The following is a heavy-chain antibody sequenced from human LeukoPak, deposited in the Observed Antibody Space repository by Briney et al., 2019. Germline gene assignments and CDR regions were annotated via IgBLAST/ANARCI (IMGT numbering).Heavy chain of an antibody. J-gene: IGHJ3*02. CDR1: GGSISSSSYY. Sequence: SETLSLTCTVSGGSISSSSYYWGWIRQPPGKGLEWIGSIYYSGSTYYNPSLKSRVTISVDTSKNQFSLKLGSVTAADTAVYYCARRGSSWYWLAFDIWGQGTMVTVSS. CDR3: ARRGSSWYWLAFDI. D-gene: IGHD6-13*01. V-gene: IGHV4-39*07. CDR2: IYYSGST.